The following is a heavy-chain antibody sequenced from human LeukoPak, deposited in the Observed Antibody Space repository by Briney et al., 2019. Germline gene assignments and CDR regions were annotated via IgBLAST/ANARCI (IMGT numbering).Heavy chain of an antibody. J-gene: IGHJ6*02. V-gene: IGHV1-18*01. CDR1: GYTFTSYG. CDR3: ARVVVVAATEGYYYYGMDV. D-gene: IGHD2-15*01. Sequence: ASVKVSCKASGYTFTSYGISWVRQAPGQGLEWMGWISAYNGNTNYAQKLQGRVTITADKSTSTAYMELSSLRSEDTAVYYCARVVVVAATEGYYYYGMDVWGQGTTVTVSS. CDR2: ISAYNGNT.